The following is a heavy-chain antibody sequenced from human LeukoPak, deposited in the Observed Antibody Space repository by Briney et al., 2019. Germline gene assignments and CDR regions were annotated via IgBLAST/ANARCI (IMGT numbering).Heavy chain of an antibody. CDR2: IWYDGSEK. CDR1: GFTFSRHG. D-gene: IGHD6-6*01. CDR3: TRDRTSRYFDY. Sequence: PGGSLRLSCAASGFTFSRHGMHWVRQAPGKGLEWVAVIWYDGSEKYYADSVRGRFTISRDNSKNTVYLQMNSLRAEDTAVYYCTRDRTSRYFDYWGQGTLVTVSS. V-gene: IGHV3-33*01. J-gene: IGHJ4*02.